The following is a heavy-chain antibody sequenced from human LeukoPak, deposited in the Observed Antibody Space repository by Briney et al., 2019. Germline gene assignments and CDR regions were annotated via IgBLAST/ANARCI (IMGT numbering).Heavy chain of an antibody. J-gene: IGHJ4*02. CDR3: ARVYRSMGSSRTMALDY. CDR1: GFTFDDYA. Sequence: GGSLRLSCAASGFTFDDYAMHWVRQAPGKGLEWVSGISWNSGSIGYADSVKGRFTISRDNAKNSLYLQMDSLRAEDTAVYYCARVYRSMGSSRTMALDYWGQGTLVTVSS. CDR2: ISWNSGSI. D-gene: IGHD1-26*01. V-gene: IGHV3-9*01.